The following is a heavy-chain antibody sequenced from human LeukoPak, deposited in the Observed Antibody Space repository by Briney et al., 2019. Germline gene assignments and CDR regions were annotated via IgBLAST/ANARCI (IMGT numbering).Heavy chain of an antibody. CDR1: GGSFSDYS. V-gene: IGHV1-69*08. J-gene: IGHJ5*02. CDR3: VRSGYDYDWFDP. D-gene: IGHD5-12*01. CDR2: IIAILDTA. Sequence: SVKASCKASGGSFSDYSISWVRQAPGQGLEWMGRIIAILDTAHYAQKFQGRFTITADKSTTTVYMELSSLRSDDTAVYYCVRSGYDYDWFDPWGQGTLVTVSS.